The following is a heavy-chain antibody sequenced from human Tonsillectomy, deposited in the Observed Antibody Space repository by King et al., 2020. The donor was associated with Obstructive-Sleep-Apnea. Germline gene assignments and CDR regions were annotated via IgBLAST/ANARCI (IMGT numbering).Heavy chain of an antibody. Sequence: VQLVESGGGLVKPGESLRVSCAASGFTFNSYSMNWVRQAPGKGLEWVSSISSSSSYIYYADSVKGRFTISSDNGNNSLYLQMNSLRPEDTAVYYCARALWYYYDSSCNDAFDIWGQGTKVTVSS. CDR2: ISSSSSYI. V-gene: IGHV3-21*01. CDR1: GFTFNSYS. D-gene: IGHD3-22*01. CDR3: ARALWYYYDSSCNDAFDI. J-gene: IGHJ3*02.